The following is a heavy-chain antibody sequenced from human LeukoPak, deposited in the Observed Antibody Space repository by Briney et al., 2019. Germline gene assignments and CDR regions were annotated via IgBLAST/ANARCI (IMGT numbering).Heavy chain of an antibody. D-gene: IGHD5-18*01. CDR1: GFTFSSYW. CDR3: ARAFMGYVDTDY. J-gene: IGHJ4*02. Sequence: AGGSLRLSCAASGFTFSSYWMHWVRQAPGKGLVLVSRINSDGSSTSYADSVKGRFTISRDNAKNTLYLQMNSLRAEDTAVYYCARAFMGYVDTDYWGQGTLVTVSS. V-gene: IGHV3-74*01. CDR2: INSDGSST.